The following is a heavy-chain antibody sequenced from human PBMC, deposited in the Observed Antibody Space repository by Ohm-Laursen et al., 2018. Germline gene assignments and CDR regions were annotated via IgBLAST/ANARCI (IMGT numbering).Heavy chain of an antibody. Sequence: SLRLSCAASGFIFSDHYMDWVRQVPEKGLEWVGRIRKKVNSYTTEYAASVKGRFTISRDDSKNSVFLQMNSLKAEDTAVYYCSRVSHSRDNDYWGQGTLVTVSS. CDR1: GFIFSDHY. J-gene: IGHJ4*02. CDR2: IRKKVNSYTT. V-gene: IGHV3-72*01. CDR3: SRVSHSRDNDY. D-gene: IGHD3-22*01.